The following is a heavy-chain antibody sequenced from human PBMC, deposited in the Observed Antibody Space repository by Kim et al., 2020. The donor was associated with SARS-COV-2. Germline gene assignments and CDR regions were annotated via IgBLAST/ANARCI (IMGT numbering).Heavy chain of an antibody. Sequence: SETLSLTCTVSGASITTYFWSWIRQPPGKGLEWIGYIYYSGTTKYNPSLQSRVTISVDMSKNQFSLKLSSVTAADTAVYYCARGRSSYLWGQGTLVPVSS. CDR2: IYYSGTT. V-gene: IGHV4-59*13. D-gene: IGHD6-13*01. CDR3: ARGRSSYL. J-gene: IGHJ5*02. CDR1: GASITTYF.